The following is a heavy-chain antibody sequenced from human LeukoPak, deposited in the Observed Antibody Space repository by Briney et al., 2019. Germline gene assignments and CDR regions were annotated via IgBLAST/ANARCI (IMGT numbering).Heavy chain of an antibody. CDR1: GGTFSSYA. J-gene: IGHJ4*02. CDR2: IIPIFGTA. Sequence: GASVKVSCKASGGTFSSYAISWVRQAPGQGLEWMGGIIPIFGTANYAQKFQGRITITADESTSTAYMELSSLRSEDTAVYYCQYGSGSSRLDYWGQGTLVTVSS. V-gene: IGHV1-69*13. D-gene: IGHD3-10*01. CDR3: QYGSGSSRLDY.